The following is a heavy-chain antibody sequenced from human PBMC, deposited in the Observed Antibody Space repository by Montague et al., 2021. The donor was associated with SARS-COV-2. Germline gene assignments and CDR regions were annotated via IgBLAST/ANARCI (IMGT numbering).Heavy chain of an antibody. V-gene: IGHV3-30-3*01. D-gene: IGHD2/OR15-2a*01. Sequence: SRRLSCAASGFTFSNYAMHWVRQAPGKGLEWVAVISYDGSNKYYADSVKGRFTISRDNSKNTLYLQMNSLRAEDTAVYYCARVLGGYYGMDVWGQGTTVTVSS. CDR1: GFTFSNYA. CDR3: ARVLGGYYGMDV. J-gene: IGHJ6*02. CDR2: ISYDGSNK.